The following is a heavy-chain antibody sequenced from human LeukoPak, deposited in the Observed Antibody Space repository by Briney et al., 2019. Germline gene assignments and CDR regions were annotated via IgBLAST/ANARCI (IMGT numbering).Heavy chain of an antibody. J-gene: IGHJ4*02. D-gene: IGHD4-17*01. CDR3: AKDYGLE. CDR2: IKQDGSEK. V-gene: IGHV3-7*01. Sequence: GGSLRLSCAASGFTFSSYWMSWVRQAPGKGLEWVANIKQDGSEKNYVDSVKGRFTISRDNAKNSLYLQMNSPRAEDSGVYNCAKDYGLEWGQGTLVTVSS. CDR1: GFTFSSYW.